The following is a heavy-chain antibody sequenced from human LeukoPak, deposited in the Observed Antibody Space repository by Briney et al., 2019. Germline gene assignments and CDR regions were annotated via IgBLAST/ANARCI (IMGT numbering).Heavy chain of an antibody. D-gene: IGHD2-21*02. CDR2: ISGRADST. CDR3: AKDSPCGGDCHKYSYYYYIDV. Sequence: GGTLRLSCAASGFTFSSFGMSWVRQAPGKGLEWVSGISGRADSTYYADSVKGRFTISRDNSRNTLYLQMNSLRADDTAVYYCAKDSPCGGDCHKYSYYYYIDVWGKGTTVTISS. CDR1: GFTFSSFG. V-gene: IGHV3-23*01. J-gene: IGHJ6*03.